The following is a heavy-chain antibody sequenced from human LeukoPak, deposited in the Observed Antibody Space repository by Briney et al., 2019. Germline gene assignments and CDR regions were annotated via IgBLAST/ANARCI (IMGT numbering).Heavy chain of an antibody. J-gene: IGHJ4*02. D-gene: IGHD3-22*01. CDR2: ISGSGGST. Sequence: GGSLRLSCAASGFTFSSYAMSWVRQAPGKGLEWVSAISGSGGSTYYTDSVKGRFTISRDNSKNTLYLQMSSLRAEDTAVYYCAKVGYYYDSSGYDYWGQGTLVTVSS. CDR1: GFTFSSYA. CDR3: AKVGYYYDSSGYDY. V-gene: IGHV3-23*01.